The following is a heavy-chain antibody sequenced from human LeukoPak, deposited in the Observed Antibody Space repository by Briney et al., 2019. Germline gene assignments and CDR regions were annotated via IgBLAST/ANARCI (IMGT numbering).Heavy chain of an antibody. CDR2: IFHSGST. J-gene: IGHJ4*02. D-gene: IGHD7-27*01. Sequence: SETLSLTCTVSGGSISRSDYYWGWIRQPPGKGLEWIGNIFHSGSTYYNPSLQSRVTISLDTSKNQISLNRRAVTAADTAMYYCARDGSANWGQFDSWGQGTLVTVSS. V-gene: IGHV4-39*07. CDR3: ARDGSANWGQFDS. CDR1: GGSISRSDYY.